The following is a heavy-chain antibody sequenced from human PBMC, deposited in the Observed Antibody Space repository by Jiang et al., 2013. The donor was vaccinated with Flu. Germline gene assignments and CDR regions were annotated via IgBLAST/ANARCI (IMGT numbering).Heavy chain of an antibody. J-gene: IGHJ4*02. V-gene: IGHV4-59*01. CDR3: ARGRAAFDS. CDR1: Y. CDR2: TITWEH. Sequence: YWSWIRQSLGRDWEWIGYTITWEHQLXPSLKSRVTISVDTSKKQFSLKLSSVTAADTAVYYCARGRAAFDSWDQGTLVTVSS.